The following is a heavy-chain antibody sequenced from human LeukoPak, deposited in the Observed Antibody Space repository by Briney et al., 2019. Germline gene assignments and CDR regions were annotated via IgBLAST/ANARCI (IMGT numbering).Heavy chain of an antibody. D-gene: IGHD6-13*01. CDR2: ISAYNGNT. Sequence: ASVKVSCKASGYTFTSYGISWVRQAPGQGLEWMGWISAYNGNTNYAQKLQGRVTMTTDTSTSTAYMELRSLRSDDTAVYYCAREAAAGTMGYYYYYMDVWGKGTTVSVP. CDR1: GYTFTSYG. J-gene: IGHJ6*03. V-gene: IGHV1-18*01. CDR3: AREAAAGTMGYYYYYMDV.